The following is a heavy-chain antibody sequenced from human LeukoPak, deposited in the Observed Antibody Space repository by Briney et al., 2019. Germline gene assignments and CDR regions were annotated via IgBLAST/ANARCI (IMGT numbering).Heavy chain of an antibody. D-gene: IGHD3-10*01. J-gene: IGHJ4*02. Sequence: SETLSLTCTVSGGSISSGSYYWSWIRQPAGKGLEWIGRIYTSGSTNYNPSLKSRVSISIDTSKNQFSLKLTSVTAADTAVYYCARGGGGICFGTCDYCAQGTLDTVS. V-gene: IGHV4-61*02. CDR3: ARGGGGICFGTCDY. CDR1: GGSISSGSYY. CDR2: IYTSGST.